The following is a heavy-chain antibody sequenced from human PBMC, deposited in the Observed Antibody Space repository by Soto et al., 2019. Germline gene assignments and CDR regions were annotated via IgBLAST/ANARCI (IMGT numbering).Heavy chain of an antibody. J-gene: IGHJ3*02. CDR2: IYSGGST. Sequence: VQLVESGGGLVQPGGSLRLSCAASGFTVSSNYMSWVRQAPGKGLEWVSVIYSGGSTYYADSVKGRFTISRHNSKNTLYLQMNSLRAEDTAVYYCAGGYYDILTGVEEVGAFDIWGQGTMVTVSS. CDR3: AGGYYDILTGVEEVGAFDI. CDR1: GFTVSSNY. V-gene: IGHV3-53*04. D-gene: IGHD3-9*01.